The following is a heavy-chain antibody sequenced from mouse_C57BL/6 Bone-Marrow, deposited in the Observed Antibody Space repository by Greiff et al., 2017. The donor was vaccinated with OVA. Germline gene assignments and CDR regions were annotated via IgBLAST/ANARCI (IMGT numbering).Heavy chain of an antibody. CDR2: INPNNGGT. Sequence: VQLQQSGPELVKPGASVKISCKASGYTFTDYYMNWVKQSLGKSLEWIGDINPNNGGTSYNQKFKGKATLTVDKSSSTAYMELRSLTSEDSAVYYCARYHYYAMDYWGQGTSVTVSS. J-gene: IGHJ4*01. CDR3: ARYHYYAMDY. V-gene: IGHV1-26*01. CDR1: GYTFTDYY.